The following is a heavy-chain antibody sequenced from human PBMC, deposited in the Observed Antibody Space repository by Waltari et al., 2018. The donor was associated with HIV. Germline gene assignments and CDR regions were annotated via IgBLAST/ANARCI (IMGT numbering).Heavy chain of an antibody. D-gene: IGHD3-10*01. Sequence: EVQLVESGGGRVKPRGSLRLSCVASGFTFSRSSMNWARQAPGKGLAWVSSITSKSNYIYYAVSVKGRFTISRDNAKNSLYLQMDSLRAEDTAMYYCARDDSGRYAFDIWGQGTMVTVSS. CDR1: GFTFSRSS. CDR2: ITSKSNYI. CDR3: ARDDSGRYAFDI. J-gene: IGHJ3*02. V-gene: IGHV3-21*01.